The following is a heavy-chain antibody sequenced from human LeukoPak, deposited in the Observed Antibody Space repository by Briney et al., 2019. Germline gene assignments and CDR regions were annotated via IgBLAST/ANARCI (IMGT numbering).Heavy chain of an antibody. CDR1: GGSISPYY. J-gene: IGHJ3*02. Sequence: SESLSLTCTVSGGSISPYYWSWLRQPPGKGLEWIGYIYYSGSNKNNPPLKSRVPISVNASKNQSSLKLTSVTAADTAVYYCAKEGAESFPHAFDIWGQGTMITVSS. CDR3: AKEGAESFPHAFDI. V-gene: IGHV4-59*01. D-gene: IGHD3-10*01. CDR2: IYYSGSN.